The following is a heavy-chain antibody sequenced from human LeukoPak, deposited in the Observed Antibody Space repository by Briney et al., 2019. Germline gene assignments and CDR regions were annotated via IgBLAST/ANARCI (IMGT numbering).Heavy chain of an antibody. Sequence: PSETLSLTCTVSGGAISTYYWNWIRQPPGKGLEWIGYIYYNGITNYNPSLKSRVTISLDTSKTQFSLSLSSVTAADTAVYYCARVSSGSYNWFDPWGQGTLVTVSS. CDR2: IYYNGIT. J-gene: IGHJ5*02. CDR3: ARVSSGSYNWFDP. CDR1: GGAISTYY. D-gene: IGHD1-26*01. V-gene: IGHV4-59*01.